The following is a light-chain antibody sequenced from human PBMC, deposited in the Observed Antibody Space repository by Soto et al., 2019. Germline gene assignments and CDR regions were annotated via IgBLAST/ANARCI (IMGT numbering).Light chain of an antibody. CDR2: GAS. CDR3: QQDGSSPPWT. J-gene: IGKJ1*01. CDR1: QSVSSSY. Sequence: EIVLTQSPGTLSLSPGERATLSCRASQSVSSSYLAWYQQKPGQAPRLLVSGASSRATGIPDRFSGSGSGTDVTLTISRLEPEDCAGYYFQQDGSSPPWTFGQGTKVELK. V-gene: IGKV3-20*01.